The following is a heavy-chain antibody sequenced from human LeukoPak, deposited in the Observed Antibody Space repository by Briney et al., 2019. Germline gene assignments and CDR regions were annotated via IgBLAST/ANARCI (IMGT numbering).Heavy chain of an antibody. CDR1: GFTFSSYA. Sequence: GGSLRLSCAASGFTFSSYAMHWVRQAPGKGLEWVAVISYDGSNKYYADSVKGRFTIFRDNSKNTLYLQMNSLRAEDTAVYYCARGNIAAAEDYWGQGTLVTVSS. CDR2: ISYDGSNK. J-gene: IGHJ4*02. D-gene: IGHD6-13*01. V-gene: IGHV3-30-3*01. CDR3: ARGNIAAAEDY.